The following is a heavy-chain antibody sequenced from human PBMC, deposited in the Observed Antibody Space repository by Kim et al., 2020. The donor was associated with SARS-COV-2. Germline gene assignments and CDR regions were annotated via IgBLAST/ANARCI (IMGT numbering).Heavy chain of an antibody. J-gene: IGHJ4*01. Sequence: SETLSLTCTVSGGSISSSSYYWGWIRQPPGKGLEWFGSIYDSGSTYYNPSLKSRVTISVDTSKNQFSLKLSAVTAADTAVYDCARHRRGCIVVAGGYYF. CDR3: ARHRRGCIVVAGGYYF. D-gene: IGHD6-19*01. V-gene: IGHV4-39*01. CDR1: GGSISSSSYY. CDR2: IYDSGST.